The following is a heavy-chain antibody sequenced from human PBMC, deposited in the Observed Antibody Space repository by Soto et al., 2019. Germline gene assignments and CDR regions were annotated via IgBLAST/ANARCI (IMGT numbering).Heavy chain of an antibody. Sequence: GASVKVSCKASGYPFTSYGSSWVRQAPGQGLEWMGWISAYNGNTNYAQKLQGRVTMTTDTSTSTAYMELRSLRSDDTAVYYRARGLYYYYYYMDVWGKGTTVTVSS. J-gene: IGHJ6*03. V-gene: IGHV1-18*01. CDR1: GYPFTSYG. CDR2: ISAYNGNT. CDR3: ARGLYYYYYYMDV.